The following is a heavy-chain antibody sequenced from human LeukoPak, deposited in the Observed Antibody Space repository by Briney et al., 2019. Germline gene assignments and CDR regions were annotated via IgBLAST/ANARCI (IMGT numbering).Heavy chain of an antibody. CDR2: ISSSSSYI. CDR3: ARDHGYHYDILTGYSMLHYYYGMDV. V-gene: IGHV3-21*01. J-gene: IGHJ6*02. D-gene: IGHD3-9*01. Sequence: GGSLRLSCAASGFTFSSYSMNWVRQAPGKGLEWVSSISSSSSYIYYADSVKGRFTISRDNAKNSLYLQMNSLRAEDTAVYYCARDHGYHYDILTGYSMLHYYYGMDVWGQGTTVTVSS. CDR1: GFTFSSYS.